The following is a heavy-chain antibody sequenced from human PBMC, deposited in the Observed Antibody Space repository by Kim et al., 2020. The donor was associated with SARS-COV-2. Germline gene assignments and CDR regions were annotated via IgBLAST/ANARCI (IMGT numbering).Heavy chain of an antibody. D-gene: IGHD2-2*01. CDR1: GFTFSSYA. Sequence: GGSLRLSCAASGFTFSSYAMHWVCQAPGKGLEWVAVISYDGSNKYYADSVKGRFTISRDNSKNTLYLQMNSLRAEDTAVYYCASEGPRGLITSLDYWGQG. CDR3: ASEGPRGLITSLDY. V-gene: IGHV3-30*04. J-gene: IGHJ4*02. CDR2: ISYDGSNK.